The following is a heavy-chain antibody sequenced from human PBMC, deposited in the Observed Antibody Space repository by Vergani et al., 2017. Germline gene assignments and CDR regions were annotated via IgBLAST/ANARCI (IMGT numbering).Heavy chain of an antibody. D-gene: IGHD5-24*01. J-gene: IGHJ6*02. CDR3: ARWRRSYYYYGMDV. CDR2: INHSGST. CDR1: GGSFSGYY. V-gene: IGHV4-34*01. Sequence: QVQLQQWGAGLLKPSETLSLTCAVYGGSFSGYYWSWLRQPPGKGLEWIGEINHSGSTNYNPSLKSRVTISVDTSKNQFSLKLSSVTAADTAVYYCARWRRSYYYYGMDVWGQGTTVTVSS.